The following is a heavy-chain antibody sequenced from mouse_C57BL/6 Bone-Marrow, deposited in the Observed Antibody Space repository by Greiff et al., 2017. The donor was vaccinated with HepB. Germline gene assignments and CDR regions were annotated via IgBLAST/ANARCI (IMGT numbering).Heavy chain of an antibody. CDR1: GYTFTDYN. J-gene: IGHJ3*01. Sequence: VQLQQSGPELVKPGASVKIPCKASGYTFTDYNMDWVKQSHGKSLEWIGDINPNNGGTIYNQKFKGKATLTVAKSSSTAYMELRSLTAEDTAVYYCATQSPSYYYGSPWFAYWGQGTLVTVSA. CDR3: ATQSPSYYYGSPWFAY. V-gene: IGHV1-18*01. D-gene: IGHD1-1*01. CDR2: INPNNGGT.